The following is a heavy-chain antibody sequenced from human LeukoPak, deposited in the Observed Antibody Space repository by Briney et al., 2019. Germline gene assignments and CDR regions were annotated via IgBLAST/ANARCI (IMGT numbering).Heavy chain of an antibody. CDR3: ARGPNNVGYYYYGMDV. CDR1: AGSISSYY. V-gene: IGHV4-59*01. D-gene: IGHD1-14*01. CDR2: IYYSGST. J-gene: IGHJ6*02. Sequence: RSQTMSLTSPVYAGSISSYYWSWIRQPAGTGLEWMGYIYYSGSTNYNPYLKSRVTISVDTSKNQFYLELSSVTAEDTAVYYCARGPNNVGYYYYGMDVWGQGTTVTVSS.